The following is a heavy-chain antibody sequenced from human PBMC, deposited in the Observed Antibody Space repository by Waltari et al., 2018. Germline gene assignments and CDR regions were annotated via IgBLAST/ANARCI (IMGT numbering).Heavy chain of an antibody. J-gene: IGHJ4*02. D-gene: IGHD2-2*02. V-gene: IGHV3-30*02. CDR2: IWFDGSDK. CDR3: AKDAFGNTYLDF. CDR1: GFPFSPFG. Sequence: QVNLVESGGGVVQPGVSLRLSCATSGFPFSPFGMHWVRQAPGKGLEWVALIWFDGSDKFYADSVRGRFTISRDNSARTLYLDMDSLRLDDTAMYYCAKDAFGNTYLDFWGQGTLVTVSS.